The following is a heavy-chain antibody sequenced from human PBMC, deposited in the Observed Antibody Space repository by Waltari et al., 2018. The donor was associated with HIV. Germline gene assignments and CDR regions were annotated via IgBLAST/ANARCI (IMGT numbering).Heavy chain of an antibody. CDR1: GFTFSRHW. CDR3: VREEDFGTIFLNYYYGMDV. D-gene: IGHD3-3*02. CDR2: MKGDGSER. V-gene: IGHV3-7*01. Sequence: VESGGGFVQPGGSLRLSCAASGFTFSRHWMSWVRQAPGKGLEWVANMKGDGSERNYVDSVKCRFTISRDNAKNSVYLQMKSLRVEDTAVYFCVREEDFGTIFLNYYYGMDVWGRGTSVTVSS. J-gene: IGHJ6*02.